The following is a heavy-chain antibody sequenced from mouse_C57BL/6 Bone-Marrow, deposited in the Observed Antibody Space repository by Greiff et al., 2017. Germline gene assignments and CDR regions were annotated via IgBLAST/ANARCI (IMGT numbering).Heavy chain of an antibody. CDR1: GFNIQDDY. CDR3: TTDDYYAMDY. CDR2: IDPENGDT. Sequence: VQLKESGAELVRPGASVKLSCTASGFNIQDDYMHWVKQRPEQGLEWIGWIDPENGDTEYASKFQGKATIPADTSSNTAYLQLSSLTSEDPAVYYCTTDDYYAMDYWGQGTSVTVSS. V-gene: IGHV14-4*01. J-gene: IGHJ4*01.